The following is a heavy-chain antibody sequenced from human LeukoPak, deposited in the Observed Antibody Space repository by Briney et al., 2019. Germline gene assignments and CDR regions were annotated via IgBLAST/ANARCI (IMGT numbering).Heavy chain of an antibody. D-gene: IGHD3-22*01. CDR2: VTGSDDRT. Sequence: PGGSLSLSCAASGFTFSSAAMTWVRQAPGRGLEWVSPVTGSDDRTYHADSVKGRFTISRDYSRNMLHLQMNSLRVEDTAMYYCAKGPQLNSGYHPDYWGQGTLVTVSS. J-gene: IGHJ4*02. CDR1: GFTFSSAA. V-gene: IGHV3-23*01. CDR3: AKGPQLNSGYHPDY.